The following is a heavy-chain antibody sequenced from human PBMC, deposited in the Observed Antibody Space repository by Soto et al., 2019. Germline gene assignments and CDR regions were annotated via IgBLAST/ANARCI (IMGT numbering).Heavy chain of an antibody. CDR2: IYYSGST. CDR3: ARDQYYYDSSGYYGDYYYGMDV. D-gene: IGHD3-22*01. J-gene: IGHJ6*02. Sequence: PSETLSLTCTVSGGSISSGDYYWSWIRQPPGKGLEWIGYIYYSGSTYYNPSLKSRVTISVDTSKNKFSLKLSSVTAADTAVYYCARDQYYYDSSGYYGDYYYGMDVWGQGTTVTVSS. V-gene: IGHV4-30-4*01. CDR1: GGSISSGDYY.